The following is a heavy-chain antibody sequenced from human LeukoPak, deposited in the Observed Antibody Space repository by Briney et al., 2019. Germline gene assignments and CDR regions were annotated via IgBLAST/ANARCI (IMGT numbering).Heavy chain of an antibody. CDR2: ISSSSSTI. V-gene: IGHV3-48*04. CDR3: ARVVVAAPDLYGMDV. J-gene: IGHJ6*02. D-gene: IGHD2-15*01. CDR1: GFTFSSYS. Sequence: PGGSLRLSCAASGFTFSSYSMNWVRQAPGKGLEWVSYISSSSSTIYYADSVKGRFTISRDNAKNSLYLQMNSLRAEDTAVYYCARVVVAAPDLYGMDVWGQGTTVTVSS.